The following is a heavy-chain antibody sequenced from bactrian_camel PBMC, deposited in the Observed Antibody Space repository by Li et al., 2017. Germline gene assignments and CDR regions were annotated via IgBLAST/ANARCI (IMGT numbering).Heavy chain of an antibody. Sequence: QLVESGGNLVQPGGSLKLSCAASGFTFSGRTMAWVRQAPGKGLEWVSVINSVGGSTYYADSVKGRFTISKDNAKNTLYLQMNSLKPEDTAMYYCAADAPTARADARTLHPNYLGQGTQVTVS. CDR3: AADAPTARADARTLHPNY. V-gene: IGHV3S31*01. CDR2: INSVGGST. J-gene: IGHJ4*01. CDR1: GFTFSGRT. D-gene: IGHD1*01.